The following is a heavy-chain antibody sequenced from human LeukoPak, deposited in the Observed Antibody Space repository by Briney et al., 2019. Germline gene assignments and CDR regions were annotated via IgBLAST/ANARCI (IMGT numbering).Heavy chain of an antibody. J-gene: IGHJ4*02. CDR1: GFTFSSYS. CDR2: ISSSSSTI. V-gene: IGHV3-48*01. Sequence: GGSLRLSCAASGFTFSSYSMNWVRQAPGKGLEWVSYISSSSSTIYYADSVKGRFTISRDNAKNSLYLQMNSLRAEDTAVYYCAKSGDDFWSGYPDYWGQGTLVTVSS. D-gene: IGHD3-3*01. CDR3: AKSGDDFWSGYPDY.